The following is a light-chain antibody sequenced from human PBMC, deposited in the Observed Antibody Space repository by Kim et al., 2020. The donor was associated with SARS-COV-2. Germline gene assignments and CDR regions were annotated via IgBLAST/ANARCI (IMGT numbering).Light chain of an antibody. J-gene: IGLJ2*01. CDR2: EVS. CDR1: SSDVGGYNY. V-gene: IGLV2-8*01. Sequence: QSVVTQPPSASGSPGQSVTISCTGTSSDVGGYNYVSWYQQHPGKAPKLMIYEVSKRPSGVPDSFSGSKSGNTASLTVSGLQAEDEADYYCSSYAGSNNLVFGGGTQLTVL. CDR3: SSYAGSNNLV.